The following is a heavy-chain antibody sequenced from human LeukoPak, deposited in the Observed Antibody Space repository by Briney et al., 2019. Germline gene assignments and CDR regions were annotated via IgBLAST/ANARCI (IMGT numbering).Heavy chain of an antibody. J-gene: IGHJ4*02. CDR2: IRYDGNNK. D-gene: IGHD6-13*01. CDR1: GVSFSSSG. CDR3: AKDPMGAADNFYFDY. V-gene: IGHV3-30*02. Sequence: GGSLRLSCAASGVSFSSSGMHWVRQAPGKGLEWVAFIRYDGNNKYYADSVKGRFTISRDNSKNTLYLQMNSLRAEDTAVYYCAKDPMGAADNFYFDYWGQGTLVTVSS.